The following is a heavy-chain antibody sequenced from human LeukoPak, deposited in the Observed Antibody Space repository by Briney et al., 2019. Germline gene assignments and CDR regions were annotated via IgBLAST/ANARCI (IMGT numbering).Heavy chain of an antibody. J-gene: IGHJ4*02. CDR1: GFRFNRFS. V-gene: IGHV3-20*04. CDR2: INWNGGST. Sequence: GGSLRLSCAASGFRFNRFSMSWVRHAPGKGLEWVSSINWNGGSTGYADSVKGRFTISRDNAKNSLYLQMNSLRAEDTALYYCARGVGDGYRGFDYWGQGTLVTVSS. D-gene: IGHD5-24*01. CDR3: ARGVGDGYRGFDY.